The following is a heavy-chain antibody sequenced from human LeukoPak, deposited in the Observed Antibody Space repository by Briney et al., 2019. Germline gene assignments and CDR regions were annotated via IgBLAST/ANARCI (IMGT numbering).Heavy chain of an antibody. CDR1: GFTFSGSA. D-gene: IGHD2-2*01. CDR3: TRSDIVVVPAAGYYYYYMDV. J-gene: IGHJ6*03. V-gene: IGHV3-73*01. CDR2: IRSKANSYAT. Sequence: GGSLRLSCAASGFTFSGSAMHWVRQASGKGLEWVGRIRSKANSYATAYAASVKGRFTISRDDSKNTAYLQMNSLKTGDTAVYYCTRSDIVVVPAAGYYYYYMDVWGKGTTVTVSS.